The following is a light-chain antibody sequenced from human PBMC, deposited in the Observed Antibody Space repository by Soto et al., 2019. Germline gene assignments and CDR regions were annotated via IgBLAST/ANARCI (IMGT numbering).Light chain of an antibody. CDR1: SSDVGAYNY. V-gene: IGLV2-14*03. CDR3: CSYTTSSTYV. J-gene: IGLJ1*01. Sequence: QSALTQPASVSGSPGQSIAISCTGTSSDVGAYNYVSWYQQHPGKAPKLMIYDVNNRPSGVSNRFSGSKSGNTASLTISGLQAEDEADYYCCSYTTSSTYVFGPGTKVTVL. CDR2: DVN.